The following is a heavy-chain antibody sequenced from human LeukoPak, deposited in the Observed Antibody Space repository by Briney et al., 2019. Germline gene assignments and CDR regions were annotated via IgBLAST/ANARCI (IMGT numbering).Heavy chain of an antibody. CDR2: ISSSSSYI. J-gene: IGHJ4*02. CDR1: GVTFSSYS. D-gene: IGHD3-22*01. CDR3: ARGTGHYDSSGYYY. V-gene: IGHV3-21*01. Sequence: NPGGSLRLSCAVSGVTFSSYSMNWVRQAPGKGLEWVSSISSSSSYIYYADSVKGRFTISRDNAKNSLYLQMNSLRAEDTAVYYCARGTGHYDSSGYYYWGQGTLVTVSS.